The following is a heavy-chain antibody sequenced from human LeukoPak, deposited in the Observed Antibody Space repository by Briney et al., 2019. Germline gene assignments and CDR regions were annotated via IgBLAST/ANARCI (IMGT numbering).Heavy chain of an antibody. CDR1: GGSTSRGTYY. V-gene: IGHV4-31*03. J-gene: IGHJ3*02. CDR2: IYYSGST. CDR3: ARGATILAFDI. Sequence: SQTLSLTCTVSGGSTSRGTYYWSWIRQHPGNGLEWIGYIYYSGSTYYNPSLKSRVTISVDTSKNQFSLKLSSVTAADTAVYYCARGATILAFDIWGQGTMVTVSS.